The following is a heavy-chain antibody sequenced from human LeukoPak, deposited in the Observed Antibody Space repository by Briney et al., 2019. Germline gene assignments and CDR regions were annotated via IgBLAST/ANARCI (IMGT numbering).Heavy chain of an antibody. J-gene: IGHJ4*02. V-gene: IGHV1-69*04. CDR3: ARDSSGYYYLDY. D-gene: IGHD3-22*01. CDR2: IIPILGIA. CDR1: GGTFSSYA. Sequence: SVKVSCKASGGTFSSYAISWVRQAPGQGLEWMGRIIPILGIANYAQKFQGRVTITADKSTSTAYMELSSLRSEDTAVYYCARDSSGYYYLDYWGQGALVTVSS.